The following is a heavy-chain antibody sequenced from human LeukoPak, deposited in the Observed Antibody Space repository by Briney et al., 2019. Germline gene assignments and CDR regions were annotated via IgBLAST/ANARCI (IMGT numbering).Heavy chain of an antibody. D-gene: IGHD1-26*01. CDR1: GFTFNTYA. CDR3: ASELGIVGGRRNDY. Sequence: PGGSLRLSCAASGFTFNTYAMNWVSQAPGKGLEWVSSISSSSDFIAYADSVRGRFTISRDNSKNSLYLQMNSLRADDTALYYCASELGIVGGRRNDYWGQGALVTVSS. CDR2: ISSSSDFI. J-gene: IGHJ4*02. V-gene: IGHV3-21*01.